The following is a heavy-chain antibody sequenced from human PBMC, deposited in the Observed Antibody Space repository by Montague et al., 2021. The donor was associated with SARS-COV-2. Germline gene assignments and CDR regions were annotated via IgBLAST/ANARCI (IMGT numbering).Heavy chain of an antibody. D-gene: IGHD5-12*01. V-gene: IGHV4-31*03. Sequence: TLSLTCSVSGGSMTSALYYWSWIRQRPGKGLEWIAYINSSGRTNYNSSLRSRLSMSLDASNSQFSLKLSSVTAADTAVYYCARKDIALGYGVDAWGQGTTVPVSS. CDR2: INSSGRT. J-gene: IGHJ6*02. CDR1: GGSMTSALYY. CDR3: ARKDIALGYGVDA.